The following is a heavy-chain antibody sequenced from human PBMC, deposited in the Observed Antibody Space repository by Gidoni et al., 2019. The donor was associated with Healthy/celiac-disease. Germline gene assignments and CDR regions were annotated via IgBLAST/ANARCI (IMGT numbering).Heavy chain of an antibody. CDR2: IRSKANSYAT. V-gene: IGHV3-73*02. J-gene: IGHJ5*02. D-gene: IGHD5-18*01. CDR1: GFTFSGSA. CDR3: TRQGGYSFLFDEYWFDP. Sequence: EVQLVESGGGLVQPGGSLNLSCAASGFTFSGSAMHWVRQVSGKGLAWVGRIRSKANSYATAYAASVKGRFTISRDDSKNTAYLQMNSLKTEDTAVYYCTRQGGYSFLFDEYWFDPWGQGTLVTVSS.